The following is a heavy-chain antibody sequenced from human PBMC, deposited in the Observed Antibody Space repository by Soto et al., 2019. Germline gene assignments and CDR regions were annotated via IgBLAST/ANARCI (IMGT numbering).Heavy chain of an antibody. CDR1: GGSISSYY. CDR2: IYTSGST. CDR3: ARETHYYYCGMDV. Sequence: QVQLQESGPGLVKPSETLSLTCTVSGGSISSYYWSWIRQPAGQGLEWIGRIYTSGSTNYNPPLKSRVTMSVDTSKNQVSLKLSSVTAADTAVYYCARETHYYYCGMDVWGQGTTVTVSS. V-gene: IGHV4-4*07. J-gene: IGHJ6*02.